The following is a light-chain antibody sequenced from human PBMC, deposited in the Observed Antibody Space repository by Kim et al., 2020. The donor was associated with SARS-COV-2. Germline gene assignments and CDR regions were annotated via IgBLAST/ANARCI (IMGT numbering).Light chain of an antibody. CDR3: KQYNNWPRT. V-gene: IGKV3-15*01. Sequence: EIVMTQSPAPLSVSPGERATLSCRASQSVSSNLAWYQQKPGQAPRLLIYGASTRATGIPARFSGSGSGTEFTLTISSLQSEDFAVYYCKQYNNWPRTFGQGTKVNIK. J-gene: IGKJ1*01. CDR2: GAS. CDR1: QSVSSN.